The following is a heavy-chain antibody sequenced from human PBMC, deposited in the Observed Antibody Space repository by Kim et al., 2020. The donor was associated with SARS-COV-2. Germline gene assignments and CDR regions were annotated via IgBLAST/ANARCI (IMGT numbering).Heavy chain of an antibody. Sequence: ASVKVSCEAFGFTFNDYYIQWVRQAPGQGLEWMGRINPNSGGTNYAQKFQGRVTMTRDTSISTAYMEVSSLRSDDTAVYYCARDNHLGYCSGGTCSRFDYWGQGSLVIVSS. V-gene: IGHV1-2*06. CDR3: ARDNHLGYCSGGTCSRFDY. CDR1: GFTFNDYY. CDR2: INPNSGGT. J-gene: IGHJ4*02. D-gene: IGHD2-15*01.